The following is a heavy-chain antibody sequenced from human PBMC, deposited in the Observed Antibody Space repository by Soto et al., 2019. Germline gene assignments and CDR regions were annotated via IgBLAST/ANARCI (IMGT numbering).Heavy chain of an antibody. CDR1: GGSISSYY. D-gene: IGHD5-18*01. J-gene: IGHJ6*02. Sequence: SETLALTCTVSGGSISSYYWSWIRQPPGKGLEWIGYIYYSGSTNYNPSLKSRVTISVDTSKNQFSLKLSSVTAAATAVYYCATDRGYSYGYLGYYHYGMDVWGQGTKVT. CDR3: ATDRGYSYGYLGYYHYGMDV. CDR2: IYYSGST. V-gene: IGHV4-59*01.